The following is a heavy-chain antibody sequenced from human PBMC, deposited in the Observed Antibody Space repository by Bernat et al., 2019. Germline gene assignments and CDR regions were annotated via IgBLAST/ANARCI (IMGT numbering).Heavy chain of an antibody. CDR1: GFTFSSYA. CDR3: AKDRGSSGYYNY. Sequence: EVQLLESGGGLVQPGGSLRLSCAASGFTFSSYAMGWFRQAPGKGLEWVSAISGSGGSTYYADSVKGRFTFSRDNSKNTLYLQMNSLRAEDTAVYYCAKDRGSSGYYNYWGQGTLVTVSS. CDR2: ISGSGGST. J-gene: IGHJ4*02. V-gene: IGHV3-23*01. D-gene: IGHD3-22*01.